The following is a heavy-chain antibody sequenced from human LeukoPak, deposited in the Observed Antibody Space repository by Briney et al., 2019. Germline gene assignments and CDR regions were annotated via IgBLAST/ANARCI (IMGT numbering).Heavy chain of an antibody. Sequence: ASVKVSCKASGYTFTSYGISWVRQAPGQGLEWMGWISAYNGNTNYAQKLQGRVTMTTDTSTSTDYMELRSLRSDDTAVYYCARVGRYDFWSGYSSYYYYYMDVWGKGTTVTVSS. CDR2: ISAYNGNT. D-gene: IGHD3-3*01. CDR3: ARVGRYDFWSGYSSYYYYYMDV. CDR1: GYTFTSYG. V-gene: IGHV1-18*01. J-gene: IGHJ6*03.